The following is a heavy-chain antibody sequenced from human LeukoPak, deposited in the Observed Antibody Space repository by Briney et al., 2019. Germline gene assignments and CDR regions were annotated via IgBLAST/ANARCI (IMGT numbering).Heavy chain of an antibody. J-gene: IGHJ4*02. Sequence: SETLSLTCTVSGVSISSYYWSWIRQSPEKGLEWIGYLTPSGSTNYKPSLKSRVTISLDTSKNQFSLKLTSVTAADTAVYYCARVVNDISTGFPPHPDYWGQGTLVTVSS. CDR1: GVSISSYY. CDR3: ARVVNDISTGFPPHPDY. D-gene: IGHD3-9*01. CDR2: LTPSGST. V-gene: IGHV4-59*12.